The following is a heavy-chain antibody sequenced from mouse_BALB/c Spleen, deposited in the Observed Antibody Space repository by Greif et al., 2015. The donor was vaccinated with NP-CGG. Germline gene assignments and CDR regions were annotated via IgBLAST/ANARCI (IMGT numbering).Heavy chain of an antibody. V-gene: IGHV1-15*01. CDR2: IDPETGGT. D-gene: IGHD2-2*01. CDR3: TRGGGYDDYAMDY. J-gene: IGHJ4*01. Sequence: QVQLKQSGAELVRPGASVTLSCKASGYTFTDYEMHWVKQTPVHGLEWIGAIDPETGGTAYNQKFKGKATLTADKSSSTAYMELRSLTSEDSAVYYCTRGGGYDDYAMDYWGQGTSVTVSS. CDR1: GYTFTDYE.